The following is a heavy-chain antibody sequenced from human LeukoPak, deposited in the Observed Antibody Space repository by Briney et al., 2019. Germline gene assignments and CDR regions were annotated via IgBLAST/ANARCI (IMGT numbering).Heavy chain of an antibody. CDR3: ARDRLFRNWNDPYYFDY. J-gene: IGHJ4*02. D-gene: IGHD1-1*01. Sequence: GGSLRLSYAASGFNFNDYTIHWVRQAPGKGLEWVAVISYDGSNKYYAESVKGRFTISRDNSKNTLFLQMNSLRAEDTAVYYCARDRLFRNWNDPYYFDYWGQGTLVTVSS. CDR2: ISYDGSNK. V-gene: IGHV3-30-3*01. CDR1: GFNFNDYT.